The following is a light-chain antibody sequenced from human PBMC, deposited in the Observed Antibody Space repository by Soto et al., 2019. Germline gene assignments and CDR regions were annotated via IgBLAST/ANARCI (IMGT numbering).Light chain of an antibody. CDR2: EAS. CDR3: QQHLKCPLT. J-gene: IGKJ4*01. Sequence: EIVLTQSPATLSLSPGERATLSCRASQTVSSSLAWYQQKPGQATRLLIYEASNRATGIPARFSGSGSGADFTLTISSLEPEDFALSSCQQHLKCPLTFDGGTKVEIK. V-gene: IGKV3-11*01. CDR1: QTVSSS.